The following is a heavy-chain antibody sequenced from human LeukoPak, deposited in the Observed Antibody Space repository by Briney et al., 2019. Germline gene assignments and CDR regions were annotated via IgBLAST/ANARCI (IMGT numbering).Heavy chain of an antibody. V-gene: IGHV1-2*06. CDR3: AKREHGGAGYGTFDY. J-gene: IGHJ4*02. CDR2: INPNSGGT. D-gene: IGHD6-13*01. Sequence: ASVKVSCKASGYTFTGYYMHWVRQAPGQGLEWTGRINPNSGGTNYAQKFQGRVTMTRDTSISTAYMELSRLRSDDTAVYYCAKREHGGAGYGTFDYWGQGTLVTVSS. CDR1: GYTFTGYY.